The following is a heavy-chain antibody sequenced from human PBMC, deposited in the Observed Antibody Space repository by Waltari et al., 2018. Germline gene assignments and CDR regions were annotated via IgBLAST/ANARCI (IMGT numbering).Heavy chain of an antibody. CDR1: GFTFSNYW. J-gene: IGHJ4*02. CDR2: IKEDGSES. CDR3: SVSLND. Sequence: EVYLVESGGNLVQPGGSLRLSCAASGFTFSNYWMDWVRQGPGKGLEWWANIKEDGSESHYVDSVKGRFTISRDNAQNLLSLQMDSLRAEDTAVYYCSVSLNDWGQGTLVTVSS. V-gene: IGHV3-7*01.